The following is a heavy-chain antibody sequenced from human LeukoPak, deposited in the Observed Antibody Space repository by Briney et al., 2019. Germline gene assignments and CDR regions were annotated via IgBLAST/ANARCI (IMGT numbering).Heavy chain of an antibody. CDR2: INSDGSDT. D-gene: IGHD6-19*01. Sequence: GGSLRLSCAASGFTFSSYWMYWVRQAPGKGLVWVSRINSDGSDTSYADSVQGRFTISRDNAKNTLYLQMNSLRAEDTAVYYCAKTLSSGWSGKYYFDYWGQGTLVSVSS. J-gene: IGHJ4*02. V-gene: IGHV3-74*01. CDR3: AKTLSSGWSGKYYFDY. CDR1: GFTFSSYW.